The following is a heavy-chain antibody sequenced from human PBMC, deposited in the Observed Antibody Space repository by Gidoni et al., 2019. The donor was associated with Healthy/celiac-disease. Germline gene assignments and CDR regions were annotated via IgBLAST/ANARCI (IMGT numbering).Heavy chain of an antibody. J-gene: IGHJ3*02. CDR2: ISGSGGST. Sequence: GGFLRLSCAASGLTFSSYAMSWVRQAPGKGLEWVSAISGSGGSTYYADSVKGRFTISRDNSKNTLYLQMNSLRAADTAVYYCLRDPDSSGYYYTYAFDIWGQGTMVTVSS. CDR3: LRDPDSSGYYYTYAFDI. D-gene: IGHD3-22*01. CDR1: GLTFSSYA. V-gene: IGHV3-23*01.